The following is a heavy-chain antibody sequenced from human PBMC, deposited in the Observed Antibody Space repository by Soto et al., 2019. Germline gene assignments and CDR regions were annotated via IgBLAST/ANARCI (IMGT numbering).Heavy chain of an antibody. CDR2: INSDGSST. J-gene: IGHJ4*02. V-gene: IGHV3-74*01. CDR3: ARDWSGSYNFDY. CDR1: GFTFISYW. D-gene: IGHD1-26*01. Sequence: GGSLRLSCAASGFTFISYWMHGFGQAPVKGRVWVSRINSDGSSTSYADSVKGRFTISRDNAKNTLYLQMNSLRAEDTAVYYCARDWSGSYNFDYWGQGTLVTVSS.